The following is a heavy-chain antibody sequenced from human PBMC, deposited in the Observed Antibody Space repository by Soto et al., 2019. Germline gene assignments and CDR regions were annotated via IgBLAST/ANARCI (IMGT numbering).Heavy chain of an antibody. CDR3: ATIHPSIVVVPAAPIAFDI. J-gene: IGHJ3*02. CDR2: FDPEDGET. V-gene: IGHV1-24*01. CDR1: GYTLTELS. D-gene: IGHD2-2*01. Sequence: SVKVSCKVSGYTLTELSMHWVRQAPGKGLEWMGGFDPEDGETIYAQKFQGRVTMTEDTSTDTAYMELSSLRSEDTAVYYCATIHPSIVVVPAAPIAFDIWGQGTMVTVSS.